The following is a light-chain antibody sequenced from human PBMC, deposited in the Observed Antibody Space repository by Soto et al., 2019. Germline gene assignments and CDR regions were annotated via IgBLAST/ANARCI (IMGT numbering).Light chain of an antibody. CDR2: ENN. CDR1: SSNIGNNY. J-gene: IGLJ2*01. V-gene: IGLV1-51*02. Sequence: QSVLTQPPSVSAAPGQKVTISCSGSSSNIGNNYVSWYQQLPGTAPKLLIYENNKRPSGIPYRFSGSKSGTSATLGITGLQTGDEADYYCGTWDSSLSAGGVFGGGTKLTVL. CDR3: GTWDSSLSAGGV.